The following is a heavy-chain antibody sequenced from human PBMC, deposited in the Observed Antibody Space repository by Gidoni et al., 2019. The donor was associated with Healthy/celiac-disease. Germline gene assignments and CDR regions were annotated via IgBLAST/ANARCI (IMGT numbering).Heavy chain of an antibody. J-gene: IGHJ4*02. CDR1: GFTFSSHG. CDR3: EKEERPGHYFDY. D-gene: IGHD1-26*01. V-gene: IGHV3-30*18. Sequence: QVQLLESGGGVVQSVRSLRPSCAASGFTFSSHGMHWVLQAPGTGLEWVAVRSDDGSNKYYADSVKGRFTISRDNSKNTLYLQMNSLRAEDTAVYYCEKEERPGHYFDYGGQGTLVTVSS. CDR2: RSDDGSNK.